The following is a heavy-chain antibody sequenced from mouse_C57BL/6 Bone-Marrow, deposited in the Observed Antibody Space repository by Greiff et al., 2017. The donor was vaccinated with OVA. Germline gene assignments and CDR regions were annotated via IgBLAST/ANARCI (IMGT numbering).Heavy chain of an antibody. D-gene: IGHD1-1*01. CDR3: ARVLYYCDSSPYYYAMDY. V-gene: IGHV1-63*01. CDR2: IYPGGGYT. J-gene: IGHJ4*01. Sequence: QVQLQQSGAELVRPGTSVKMSCKASGYTFTNYWIGWAKQRPGHGLEWIGDIYPGGGYTNYNEKFKGKATLTADKSSSTAYMQFSSLTSEDSAIYYCARVLYYCDSSPYYYAMDYWGQGTSVTVSS. CDR1: GYTFTNYW.